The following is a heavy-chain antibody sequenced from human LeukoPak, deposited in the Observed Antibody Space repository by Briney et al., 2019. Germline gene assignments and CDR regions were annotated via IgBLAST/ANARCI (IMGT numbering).Heavy chain of an antibody. V-gene: IGHV4-59*08. CDR1: GGSISSYY. Sequence: SETLSLTCTVSGGSISSYYWSWIRQPPGKGLEWIGYIYYSGSTNYNPSLKSRVTISVDTSKNQFSLKLSSVTAADTAVYYCARLDGGGDYWGQGTLVTVSS. D-gene: IGHD3-16*01. CDR3: ARLDGGGDY. CDR2: IYYSGST. J-gene: IGHJ4*02.